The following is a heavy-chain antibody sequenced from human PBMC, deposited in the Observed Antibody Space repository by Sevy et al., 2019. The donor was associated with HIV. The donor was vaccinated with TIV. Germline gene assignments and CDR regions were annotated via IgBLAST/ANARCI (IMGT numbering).Heavy chain of an antibody. CDR3: ARDLNPIAVAGTGYFDY. Sequence: ASVKVSCKASGYTFTGYYMHWVRQAPGQGLEWMGWINPNSGGTNYAQKFQSRVTMTRDTSISTAYMELSRLRSDDTAVYYCARDLNPIAVAGTGYFDYWGQGTLVTVSS. D-gene: IGHD6-19*01. J-gene: IGHJ4*02. CDR2: INPNSGGT. CDR1: GYTFTGYY. V-gene: IGHV1-2*02.